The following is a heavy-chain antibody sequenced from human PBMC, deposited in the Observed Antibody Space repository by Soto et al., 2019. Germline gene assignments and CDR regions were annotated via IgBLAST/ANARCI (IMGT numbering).Heavy chain of an antibody. V-gene: IGHV2-5*02. CDR3: AHAYGGTSWPNDAFDV. Sequence: QITLKESGPTLVKPTQTLTLTCTFSGFSLSADGVGVGWIRQPPGKALEWLALIYWDDDKRYRPSLKSRLTITKHTSKTQVVLTMTNMDPVDTATYYCAHAYGGTSWPNDAFDVWGQGTVVTVSS. D-gene: IGHD2-2*01. CDR2: IYWDDDK. CDR1: GFSLSADGVG. J-gene: IGHJ3*01.